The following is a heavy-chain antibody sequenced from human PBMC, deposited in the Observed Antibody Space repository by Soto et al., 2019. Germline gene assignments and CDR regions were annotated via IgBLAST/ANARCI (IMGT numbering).Heavy chain of an antibody. V-gene: IGHV1-3*01. CDR2: INAGNGNT. CDR3: ASKRSGYSYGNFDY. D-gene: IGHD5-18*01. J-gene: IGHJ4*02. Sequence: ASVKVSCKASGYTFTGYAMHWVRQAPGQRLEWMGWINAGNGNTKYSQKFQGRVTMTRDTSTSTVYMELSSLRSEDTAVYYCASKRSGYSYGNFDYWGQGTLVTVSS. CDR1: GYTFTGYA.